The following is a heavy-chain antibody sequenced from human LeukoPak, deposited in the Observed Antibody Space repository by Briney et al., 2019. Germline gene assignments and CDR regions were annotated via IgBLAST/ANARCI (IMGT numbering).Heavy chain of an antibody. J-gene: IGHJ3*01. Sequence: ASVKVSCKASGYTFTSYYMHWVRQAPGQGLEWMGIINPSGGSTSYAQKFQGRVTMTRDTSTSTVYMELSSLRSVDTAVYNCARDDGYYGSGSYSPVFWGQGTMVTVSS. CDR2: INPSGGST. CDR1: GYTFTSYY. CDR3: ARDDGYYGSGSYSPVF. V-gene: IGHV1-46*01. D-gene: IGHD3-10*01.